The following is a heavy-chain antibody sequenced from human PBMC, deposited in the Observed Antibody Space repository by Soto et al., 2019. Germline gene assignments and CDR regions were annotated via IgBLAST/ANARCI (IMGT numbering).Heavy chain of an antibody. J-gene: IGHJ4*02. Sequence: ASVKVSCKASGYTFTSYAMHWVRQAPGQRLEWMGWINAGNGNTKYSQKLQGRVTITRDTSASTAYMELSSLRSEDTAVYYCARGSGYYYWDDYWGQGTLVTVPQ. V-gene: IGHV1-3*01. CDR2: INAGNGNT. D-gene: IGHD3-22*01. CDR3: ARGSGYYYWDDY. CDR1: GYTFTSYA.